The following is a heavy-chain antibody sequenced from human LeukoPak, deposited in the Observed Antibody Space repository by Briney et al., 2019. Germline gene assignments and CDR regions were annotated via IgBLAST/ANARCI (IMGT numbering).Heavy chain of an antibody. V-gene: IGHV1-8*01. Sequence: ASVKVSCKASGYTFTSYDINWVRQATGQGLEWMGWMNPNSGNTGYAQKFQGRVTMTRNTSISTAYMELSSLRSEDTAVYYCARVELQAYGMDVWGQGTTVTVSS. J-gene: IGHJ6*02. CDR2: MNPNSGNT. CDR3: ARVELQAYGMDV. D-gene: IGHD1-7*01. CDR1: GYTFTSYD.